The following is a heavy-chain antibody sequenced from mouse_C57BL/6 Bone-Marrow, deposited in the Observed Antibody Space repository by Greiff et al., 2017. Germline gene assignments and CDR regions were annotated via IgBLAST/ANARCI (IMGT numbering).Heavy chain of an antibody. CDR3: ARRGVYYDYLRGAMDY. CDR2: IHPNSGST. V-gene: IGHV1-64*01. D-gene: IGHD2-4*01. Sequence: VQLQQSGAELVKPGASVKLSCKASGYTFTSYWMHWVKQRPGQGLEWIGMIHPNSGSTNYNEKFKSKATLTVDKSSSTAYMQLSRLTSEDSAVYYCARRGVYYDYLRGAMDYWGQGTSVTVSS. J-gene: IGHJ4*01. CDR1: GYTFTSYW.